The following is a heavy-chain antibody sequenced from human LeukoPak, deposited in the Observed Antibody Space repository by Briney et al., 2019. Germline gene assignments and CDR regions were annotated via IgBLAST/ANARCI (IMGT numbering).Heavy chain of an antibody. CDR2: MYYSGET. J-gene: IGHJ4*02. V-gene: IGHV4-59*01. CDR3: ARHHSGWHFDS. D-gene: IGHD6-19*01. Sequence: GSLRLSCAASGFTFSSYAMGWVRQPPGKGLDWIGCMYYSGETHYNPSLQSRVSMSIDTSKNQFSLKVYSLTAADTAVYYCARHHSGWHFDSWGQGIPVTVSS. CDR1: GFTFSSYA.